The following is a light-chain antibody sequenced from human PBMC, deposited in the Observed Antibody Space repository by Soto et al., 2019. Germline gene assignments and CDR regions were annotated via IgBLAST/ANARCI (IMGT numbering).Light chain of an antibody. CDR1: QSVAKNY. J-gene: IGKJ1*01. CDR2: GPS. CDR3: HQYASSPKT. V-gene: IGKV3-20*01. Sequence: EIVLTQSPGTLSLSPGERATLSCRASQSVAKNYLAWYQQTPGQAPRLLIYGPSSRATGIPDRCSGSGSGTDFTITISRLEPEDLAVYYCHQYASSPKTFGQGTKVEIK.